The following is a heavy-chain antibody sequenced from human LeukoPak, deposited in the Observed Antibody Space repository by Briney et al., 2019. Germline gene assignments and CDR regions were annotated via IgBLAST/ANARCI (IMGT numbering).Heavy chain of an antibody. CDR1: GYTFSSYA. V-gene: IGHV3-23*01. D-gene: IGHD6-13*01. CDR2: ISDSGGST. Sequence: GGSQRLSCAASGYTFSSYAMSWVRQATGKGREWVSPISDSGGSTYYADSVKGRFTISRDNSKNTLYLQMNSQRAEDTAVYYYAKDSSSWYVFDFWGQGTLVTVSS. J-gene: IGHJ4*02. CDR3: AKDSSSWYVFDF.